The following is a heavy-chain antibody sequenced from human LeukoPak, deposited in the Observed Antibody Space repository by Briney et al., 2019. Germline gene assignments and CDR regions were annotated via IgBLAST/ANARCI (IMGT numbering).Heavy chain of an antibody. D-gene: IGHD3-10*01. Sequence: GGSLRLSCTASGFTFSSYWMSWVRQAPGKGLEWVASIKQDGSEKYYVDSVKGRFTISRDNSKNTLYLQMNSLRAEDTAVYYCAKDSTAPISITMVRGRWYFDYWGQGTLVTVSS. V-gene: IGHV3-7*01. CDR3: AKDSTAPISITMVRGRWYFDY. CDR2: IKQDGSEK. CDR1: GFTFSSYW. J-gene: IGHJ4*02.